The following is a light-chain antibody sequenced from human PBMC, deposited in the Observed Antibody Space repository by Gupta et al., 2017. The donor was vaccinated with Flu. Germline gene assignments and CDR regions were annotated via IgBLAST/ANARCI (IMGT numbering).Light chain of an antibody. CDR1: SLRSYY. CDR2: GKN. V-gene: IGLV3-19*01. CDR3: TSRDRSCAHYV. J-gene: IGLJ1*01. Sequence: GERVKITCQGDSLRSYYASWYQQKPGQAPLLVISGKNNRPSVIPDRFSGSSSGNTASLTITGAQAEDDADYYCTSRDRSCAHYVFGTGTKVTVL.